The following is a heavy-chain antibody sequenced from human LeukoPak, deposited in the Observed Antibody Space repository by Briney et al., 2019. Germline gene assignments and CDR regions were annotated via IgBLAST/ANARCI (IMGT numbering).Heavy chain of an antibody. V-gene: IGHV3-53*01. CDR2: LYSDGST. CDR1: GFTVSRNY. CDR3: ARAAYDSSGYTANHDF. Sequence: PGGSLRLSCAASGFTVSRNYMSWVRQAPGKGLEWVSVLYSDGSTYYADSVKGRFPISRDNSKNTLYLQMNSLRAEDTAVYYCARAAYDSSGYTANHDFWGQGTLVTVSS. J-gene: IGHJ4*02. D-gene: IGHD3-22*01.